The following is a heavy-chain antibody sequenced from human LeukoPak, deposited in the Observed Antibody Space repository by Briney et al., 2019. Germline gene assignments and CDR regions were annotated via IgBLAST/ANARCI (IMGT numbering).Heavy chain of an antibody. D-gene: IGHD3-22*01. CDR3: ARGVSYYYDSSGYYDY. CDR2: ISAYNGNT. CDR1: GYTFTSYG. Sequence: ASVKVSCKASGYTFTSYGISWVRQAPGQGLEWMGWISAYNGNTNYAQKLQGRVTMTTDTSTSTAYMELRSLRSDDTAVYHCARGVSYYYDSSGYYDYWGQGTLVTVSS. J-gene: IGHJ4*02. V-gene: IGHV1-18*04.